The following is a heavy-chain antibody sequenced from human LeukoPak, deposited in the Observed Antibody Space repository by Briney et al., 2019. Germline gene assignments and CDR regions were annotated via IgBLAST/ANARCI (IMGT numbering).Heavy chain of an antibody. V-gene: IGHV1-46*01. D-gene: IGHD1-26*01. CDR1: GGTFSSYA. CDR2: INPSGGST. J-gene: IGHJ4*02. CDR3: ARVRYYYFDY. Sequence: ASVKVSCKASGGTFSSYAISWVRQAPGQGLEWMGIINPSGGSTSYAQKFQGRVTMTRDMSTSTVYMELSSLRSEDTAVYYCARVRYYYFDYWGQGTLVTVSS.